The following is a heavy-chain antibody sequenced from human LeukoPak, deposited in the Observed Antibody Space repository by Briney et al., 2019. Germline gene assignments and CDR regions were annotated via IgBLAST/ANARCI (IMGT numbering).Heavy chain of an antibody. Sequence: GGSLRLSCAASGFTFDNYAMNWVRQVPGKGLEWISLISWNSGTIGYADSVKGRFTISRDNANNFLYLRMNSLRAEDTALYYCARAYKDRSLAGKKEFFQHWGQGTLVTVSS. J-gene: IGHJ1*01. CDR1: GFTFDNYA. CDR2: ISWNSGTI. D-gene: IGHD6-19*01. V-gene: IGHV3-9*01. CDR3: ARAYKDRSLAGKKEFFQH.